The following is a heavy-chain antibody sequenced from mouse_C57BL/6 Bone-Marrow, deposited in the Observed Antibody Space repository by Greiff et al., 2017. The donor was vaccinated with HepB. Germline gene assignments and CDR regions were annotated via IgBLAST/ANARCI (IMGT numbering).Heavy chain of an antibody. CDR3: ARDPYGHGAWFAY. V-gene: IGHV5-4*01. J-gene: IGHJ3*01. CDR2: ISDGGSYT. CDR1: GFTFSSYA. D-gene: IGHD2-2*01. Sequence: DVHLVESGGGLVKPGGSLKLSCAASGFTFSSYAMSWVRQTPEKRLEWVATISDGGSYTYYPDNVKGRFTISRDNAKNNLYLQMSHLKSEDTAMYYWARDPYGHGAWFAYWGQGTLVTVSA.